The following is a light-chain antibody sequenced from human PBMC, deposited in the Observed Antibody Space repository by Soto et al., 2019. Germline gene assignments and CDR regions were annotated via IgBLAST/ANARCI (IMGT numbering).Light chain of an antibody. V-gene: IGKV3-15*01. CDR3: QQYGSSHT. CDR2: GAS. CDR1: QSVSSN. J-gene: IGKJ5*01. Sequence: EIVMTQSPATLSVSPGERATLSCRASQSVSSNLAWYQQKPGQAPRLLIYGASTMAAGIPARFSGSGAGAYFNLFISRLEPADFGVYYCQQYGSSHTFGQGTRLEIK.